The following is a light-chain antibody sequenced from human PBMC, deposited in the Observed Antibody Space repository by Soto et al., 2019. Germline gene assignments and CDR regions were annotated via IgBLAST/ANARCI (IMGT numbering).Light chain of an antibody. CDR1: QSVSSNH. CDR3: QQYSRSRT. V-gene: IGKV3-20*01. Sequence: DIVLTQSPGTLSLSPGEGATLSCRASQSVSSNHLAWYQQKPGQAPRLLIYGGSSRATGIPVRFSGSGSETDFTLTITRLEPEDFAVYYCQQYSRSRTFGQGTKVDIK. CDR2: GGS. J-gene: IGKJ1*01.